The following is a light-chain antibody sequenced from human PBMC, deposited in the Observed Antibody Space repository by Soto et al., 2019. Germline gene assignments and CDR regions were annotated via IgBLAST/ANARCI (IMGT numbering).Light chain of an antibody. CDR3: SSYTSSSTLV. J-gene: IGLJ2*01. CDR2: DVS. Sequence: LAPPASGFGAPGKSFTISCPGTSSDVGGYNYVSWYQQHPGKAPKLMIYDVSNRPSGVSNRFSGSKSGNTASLTISGLQVEDEADYYCSSYTSSSTLVFGGGTKVTVL. CDR1: SSDVGGYNY. V-gene: IGLV2-14*01.